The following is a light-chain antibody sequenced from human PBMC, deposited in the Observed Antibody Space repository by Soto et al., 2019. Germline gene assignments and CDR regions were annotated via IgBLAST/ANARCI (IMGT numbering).Light chain of an antibody. CDR2: GAS. CDR3: QQYGNRPPLT. Sequence: EIVLTQSPCTLSLSPGGRATLSCRASRSVSSSFLAWYQQQPGQPPRLLIYGASSRATGIPDRFGGSGAWTEFTLTISRLEPAEFAVYYCQQYGNRPPLTFGGGTKVDIK. V-gene: IGKV3-20*01. CDR1: RSVSSSF. J-gene: IGKJ4*01.